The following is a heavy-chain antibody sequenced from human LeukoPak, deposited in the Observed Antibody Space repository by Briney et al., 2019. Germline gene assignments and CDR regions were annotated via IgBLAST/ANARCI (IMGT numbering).Heavy chain of an antibody. CDR3: ARKAAIGYCSSTSCYTPGFNAFDI. V-gene: IGHV3-66*02. CDR2: IYSGGST. J-gene: IGHJ3*02. CDR1: GFTVTNDY. Sequence: GGSLRLSCAVSGFTVTNDYMNWVRQAPGKGLEWVSIIYSGGSTYYADSVKGRFTISRDNSKNTLYLQMNSLRAEDTAVYYCARKAAIGYCSSTSCYTPGFNAFDIWGQGTMVTVSS. D-gene: IGHD2-2*02.